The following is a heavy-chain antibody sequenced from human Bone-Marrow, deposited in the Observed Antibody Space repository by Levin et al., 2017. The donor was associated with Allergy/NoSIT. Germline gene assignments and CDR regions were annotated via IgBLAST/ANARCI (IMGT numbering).Heavy chain of an antibody. CDR3: ARDPGTNEHDWYFDP. CDR2: IESDEIST. V-gene: IGHV3-74*01. CDR1: GFTFSYSR. J-gene: IGHJ2*01. D-gene: IGHD1-1*01. Sequence: GGSLRLSCAASGFTFSYSRMHWVRQAPGKGLVWVSRIESDEISTNHADSVKGRFTISRDNAKNTLYLQMNGLRAEDTAVYYCARDPGTNEHDWYFDPWGRGTLVTVCS.